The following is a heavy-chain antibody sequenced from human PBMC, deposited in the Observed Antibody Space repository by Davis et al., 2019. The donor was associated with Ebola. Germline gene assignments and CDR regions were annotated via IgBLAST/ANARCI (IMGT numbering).Heavy chain of an antibody. V-gene: IGHV4-30-2*01. CDR2: IYHSGST. J-gene: IGHJ2*01. D-gene: IGHD3-22*01. Sequence: SETLSLTCAVSGGSISSGGYSWSWIRQPPGKGLAWIGYIYHSGSTYYNPSLKSRVTISVDTSKNQFSLKLSSLSAADAAVYYCARDYYDSSGYLWYFDLWGRGTLVTVSS. CDR3: ARDYYDSSGYLWYFDL. CDR1: GGSISSGGYS.